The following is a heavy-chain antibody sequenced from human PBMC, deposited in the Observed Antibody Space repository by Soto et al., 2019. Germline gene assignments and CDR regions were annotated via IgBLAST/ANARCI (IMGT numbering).Heavy chain of an antibody. D-gene: IGHD2-8*01. Sequence: WGSLRLSCVASGFNFSNFDMNWIRQAPGRGLKCISLISERGITTTYADSVRSRFTVSRDKAQSSLYLLMDRLTVEDTGVYYCARGGVVWGRGVLVTVYS. CDR3: ARGGVV. V-gene: IGHV3-48*03. J-gene: IGHJ4*02. CDR2: ISERGITT. CDR1: GFNFSNFD.